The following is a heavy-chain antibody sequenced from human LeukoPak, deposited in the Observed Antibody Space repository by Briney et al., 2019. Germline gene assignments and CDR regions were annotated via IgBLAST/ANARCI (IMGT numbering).Heavy chain of an antibody. CDR2: YGGTP. CDR3: SRDQTPYY. J-gene: IGHJ4*02. V-gene: IGHV3-49*02. Sequence: YGGTPEYAASMKGRFTISRDDSQGIAYLQMNSLITEDTAVYYCSRDQTPYYWGQGTLVTVSS.